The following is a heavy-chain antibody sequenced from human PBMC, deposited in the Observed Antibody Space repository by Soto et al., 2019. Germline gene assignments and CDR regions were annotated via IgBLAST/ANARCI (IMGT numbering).Heavy chain of an antibody. CDR1: GGSFSGYY. J-gene: IGHJ5*02. CDR3: ARGVVVPAAKGNWFDP. V-gene: IGHV4-34*01. D-gene: IGHD2-2*01. CDR2: INHSGST. Sequence: SETLSLTCAVYGGSFSGYYWSWIRQPPGKGLEWIGEINHSGSTNYNPSLKSRVTISVDTSKNQFSLKLSSVTAADTAVYYCARGVVVPAAKGNWFDPWGQGTLVTVSS.